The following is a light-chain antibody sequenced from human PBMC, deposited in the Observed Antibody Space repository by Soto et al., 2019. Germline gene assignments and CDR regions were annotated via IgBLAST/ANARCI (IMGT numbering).Light chain of an antibody. CDR3: NSYTIASTWV. V-gene: IGLV2-14*01. J-gene: IGLJ3*02. CDR2: EVS. CDR1: SYDVGAYNY. Sequence: QSALTQPASVSGSPGQSITISCTGTSYDVGAYNYVSWYQQHPGKAPKLMISEVSNRPSGISNRFSGPKSGNTASLTISGLQAEDEADYYCNSYTIASTWVFGGGTKVTVL.